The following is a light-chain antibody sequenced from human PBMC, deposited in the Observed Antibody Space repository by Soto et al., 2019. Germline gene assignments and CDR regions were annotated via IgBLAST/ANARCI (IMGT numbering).Light chain of an antibody. CDR1: SSDVGGYNY. Sequence: QSALTQPASVSASPGQSITISCTGTSSDVGGYNYVSWYQQHPGKAPKLIIYEVSNRPSGVSNRFSGSKSGNTASLTISGLQAEDEADYYCSSYTTSTLYVFGTGTKLTVL. J-gene: IGLJ1*01. CDR3: SSYTTSTLYV. V-gene: IGLV2-14*01. CDR2: EVS.